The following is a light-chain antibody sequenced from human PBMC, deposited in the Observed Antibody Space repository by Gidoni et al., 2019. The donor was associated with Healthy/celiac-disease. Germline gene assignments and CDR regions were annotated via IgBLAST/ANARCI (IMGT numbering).Light chain of an antibody. CDR2: GNS. CDR3: QSYDSSLSGWV. CDR1: SSNIGAGYD. Sequence: QSVLTQPPSGSGAPGQRVTISCTGSSSNIGAGYDVHWYQQLPGTAPKLLIYGNSNRPSGVPDRFSGSKSGTSASLALTGLQAEDEADYYCQSYDSSLSGWVFGGGTKLTVL. J-gene: IGLJ3*02. V-gene: IGLV1-40*01.